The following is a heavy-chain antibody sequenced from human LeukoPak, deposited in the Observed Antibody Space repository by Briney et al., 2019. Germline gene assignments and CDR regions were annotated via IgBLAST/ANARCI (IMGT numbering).Heavy chain of an antibody. V-gene: IGHV1-24*01. D-gene: IGHD3-10*01. CDR3: ARAGALYYYGSGSSTYYFDY. CDR1: GYTLTELS. CDR2: FDPEDGET. J-gene: IGHJ4*02. Sequence: ASVKVSCKVSGYTLTELSMHWVRQAPGKGLEWMGGFDPEDGETIYAQKFQGRVTMTEDTSTDTAYMELSSLRSEDTAVYYCARAGALYYYGSGSSTYYFDYWGQGTLVTVSS.